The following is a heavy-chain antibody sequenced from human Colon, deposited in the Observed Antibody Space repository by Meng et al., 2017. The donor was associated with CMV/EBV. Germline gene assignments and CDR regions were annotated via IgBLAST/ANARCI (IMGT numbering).Heavy chain of an antibody. CDR2: INYRGSDT. CDR3: ARALKPLGTRSGLDV. Sequence: GESLKISCAASGFSFSSYTMNWVRQAPGKGLEWVSSINYRGSDTYYGDSVKGRFTISRDNAKNSLYLQMNSLRAEDTAVYYCARALKPLGTRSGLDVWGQGTLVTVSS. D-gene: IGHD1-1*01. V-gene: IGHV3-21*01. J-gene: IGHJ4*01. CDR1: GFSFSSYT.